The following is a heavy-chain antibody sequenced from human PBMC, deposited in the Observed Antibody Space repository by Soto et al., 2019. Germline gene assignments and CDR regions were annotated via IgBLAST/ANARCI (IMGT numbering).Heavy chain of an antibody. CDR2: IYYSGST. D-gene: IGHD4-4*01. CDR1: GGSISSGGYY. CDR3: AGLGGGVTSIFCC. J-gene: IGHJ4*02. V-gene: IGHV4-31*03. Sequence: SETLSLTCTVSGGSISSGGYYWSWIRQHPGKGLEWIGYIYYSGSTYYNPSLKSRVTISVDTSKNQFSLKLSSVTAADTAVYYCAGLGGGVTSIFCCWGQGTLVSVSS.